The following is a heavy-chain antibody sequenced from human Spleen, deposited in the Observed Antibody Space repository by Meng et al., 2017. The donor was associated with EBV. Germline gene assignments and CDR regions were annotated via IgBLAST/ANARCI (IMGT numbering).Heavy chain of an antibody. CDR2: IYWGDDT. CDR1: RLLLRSRGVG. CDR3: AHIRVSRPFDS. J-gene: IGHJ4*02. Sequence: QDTCEESASTTVKPTPTFTWTCTLSRLLLRSRGVGVGWSRQPPGKALEWLALIYWGDDTLYSPSLKSRLTITKDTSKNQVVLTMTNMDPVDTATYYCAHIRVSRPFDSWGQGTLVTVSS. D-gene: IGHD6-6*01. V-gene: IGHV2-5*02.